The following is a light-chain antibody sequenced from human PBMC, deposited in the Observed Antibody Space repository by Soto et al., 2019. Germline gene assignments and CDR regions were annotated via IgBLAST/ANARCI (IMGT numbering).Light chain of an antibody. CDR3: QQYHSYSLT. CDR1: QSISSW. V-gene: IGKV1-5*03. J-gene: IGKJ4*01. CDR2: KAS. Sequence: DIQMTQSPSTLSASVGDRVTITCRASQSISSWLAWYQQKPWKASKLLIYKASSLEGGVPSRFSGSGSGTDFTLTISSLQPDDFATYYCQQYHSYSLTFGGWTKVDIK.